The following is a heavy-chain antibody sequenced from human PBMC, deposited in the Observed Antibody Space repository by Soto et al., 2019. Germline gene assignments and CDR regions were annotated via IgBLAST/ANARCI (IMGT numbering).Heavy chain of an antibody. CDR2: IYYSGST. CDR1: GGSISSYY. D-gene: IGHD3-3*01. CDR3: ARVQWGEDGDFWSGYYDY. V-gene: IGHV4-59*01. J-gene: IGHJ4*02. Sequence: SETLSLTCTVSGGSISSYYWSWIRQPPGKGLEWIGYIYYSGSTNYNPSLKSRVTISVDTSKNQFSLKLSSVTAADTAVYYCARVQWGEDGDFWSGYYDYWGQGTLVTVSS.